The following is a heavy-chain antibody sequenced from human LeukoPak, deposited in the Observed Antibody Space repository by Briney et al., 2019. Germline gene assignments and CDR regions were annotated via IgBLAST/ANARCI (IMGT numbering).Heavy chain of an antibody. D-gene: IGHD3-22*01. CDR2: IKQDGSEK. V-gene: IGHV3-7*01. Sequence: GGSLRLSCAASGFTFSRYWMSWVRQAPGKGLEWVADIKQDGSEKYYVDSVKGRFTISRDKAKKSLYLQMNSLRAEDTAVYYCAQECVDSSGYYYVPNWFDPWGQGTLVTVSS. J-gene: IGHJ5*02. CDR1: GFTFSRYW. CDR3: AQECVDSSGYYYVPNWFDP.